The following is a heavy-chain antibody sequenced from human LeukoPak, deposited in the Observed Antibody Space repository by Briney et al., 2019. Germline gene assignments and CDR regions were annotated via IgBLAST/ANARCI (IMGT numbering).Heavy chain of an antibody. Sequence: SVKVSCKASGGTFSSYAISWVRQAPGQGLEWMGRIIPIFGTANYAQKFQGRVTITTDESTSTAYMELSSLRSEDTAVYYCARDGKYSSSANWFDPRGQGTLVTVSS. J-gene: IGHJ5*02. D-gene: IGHD6-13*01. V-gene: IGHV1-69*05. CDR3: ARDGKYSSSANWFDP. CDR1: GGTFSSYA. CDR2: IIPIFGTA.